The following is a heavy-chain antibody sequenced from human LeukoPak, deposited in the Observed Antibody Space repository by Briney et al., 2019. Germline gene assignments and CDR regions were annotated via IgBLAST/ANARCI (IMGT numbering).Heavy chain of an antibody. CDR1: GFTFSNYW. D-gene: IGHD3-10*01. V-gene: IGHV3-7*04. CDR3: ATDDNYGSILDY. Sequence: GGSLRLSCAVSGFTFSNYWMSWVRQSPGRGLEWVANIDQDGSAEYYVDSVGGRFTVSRDNAKNSLYLQIDSLRAEDTAVYYCATDDNYGSILDYWGRGTLVTVSS. J-gene: IGHJ4*02. CDR2: IDQDGSAE.